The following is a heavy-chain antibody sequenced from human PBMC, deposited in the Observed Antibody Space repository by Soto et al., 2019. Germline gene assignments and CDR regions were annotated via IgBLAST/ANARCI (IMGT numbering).Heavy chain of an antibody. CDR3: ARDRSGGFDY. V-gene: IGHV4-39*02. Sequence: QLQLQQSGPGLVKPSETLALTCSVSGGSINSRSYFWAWIRQPPGKGLEWIVSINHKEKTNYSQSIKSRLNVSIDTSKNQFSLKLSSMTAAATAIYYCARDRSGGFDYWGLGTLVIVSS. CDR2: INHKEKT. CDR1: GGSINSRSYF. J-gene: IGHJ4*02.